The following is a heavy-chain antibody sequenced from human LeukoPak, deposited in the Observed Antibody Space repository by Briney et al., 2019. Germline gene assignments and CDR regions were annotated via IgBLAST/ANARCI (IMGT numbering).Heavy chain of an antibody. CDR3: ARGKAARLGYFDY. J-gene: IGHJ4*02. Sequence: SVKVSCKASGGTFSSYAISWVRQAPGQGLEWMGGIIPIFGTANYAQKFQGRVTITADESTSTAYMELSSLRSEGTAVYYCARGKAARLGYFDYWGQGTLVTVSS. CDR2: IIPIFGTA. CDR1: GGTFSSYA. V-gene: IGHV1-69*01. D-gene: IGHD6-6*01.